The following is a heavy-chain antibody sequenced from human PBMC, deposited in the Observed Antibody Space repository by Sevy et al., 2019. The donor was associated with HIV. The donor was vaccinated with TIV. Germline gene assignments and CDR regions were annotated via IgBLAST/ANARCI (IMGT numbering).Heavy chain of an antibody. D-gene: IGHD2-15*01. J-gene: IGHJ4*02. CDR3: VRDIQLAASY. CDR2: INPDGSKI. Sequence: GGSLRLSCEASAITIRNYWMNWVRQAPGKGLEWVANINPDGSKIYYADSVKGRFTIYRDSAKNSVFLQMTSLRAEDTAVYYCVRDIQLAASYWGQGMLVTVSS. CDR1: AITIRNYW. V-gene: IGHV3-7*04.